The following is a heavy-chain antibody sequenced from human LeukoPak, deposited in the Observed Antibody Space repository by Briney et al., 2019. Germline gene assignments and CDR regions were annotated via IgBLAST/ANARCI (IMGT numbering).Heavy chain of an antibody. CDR1: GFTFSSYA. CDR2: ISGSGGST. V-gene: IGHV3-23*01. Sequence: GGPLRLSCAASGFTFSSYAMSWVRQAPGKGLEWVSAISGSGGSTYYADSVKGRFTISRDNSKNTLYLQMNSLRAEDTAVYYCAKLRITIFGVDPLDTDVWGKGTTVTVSS. CDR3: AKLRITIFGVDPLDTDV. D-gene: IGHD3-3*01. J-gene: IGHJ6*04.